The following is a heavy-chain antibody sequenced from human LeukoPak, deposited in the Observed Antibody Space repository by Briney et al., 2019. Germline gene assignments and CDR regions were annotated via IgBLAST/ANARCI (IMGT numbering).Heavy chain of an antibody. Sequence: GASVKVSCKASGYTFTGYYMHWVRQAPGQGLEWMGWINPNSGGTNYAQKFQGRVTMTRDTSISTAYMELSRLRSDDTAVYYCARVQRRGGWYLDYWGQGTLVTVSS. CDR1: GYTFTGYY. D-gene: IGHD6-19*01. V-gene: IGHV1-2*02. CDR2: INPNSGGT. J-gene: IGHJ4*02. CDR3: ARVQRRGGWYLDY.